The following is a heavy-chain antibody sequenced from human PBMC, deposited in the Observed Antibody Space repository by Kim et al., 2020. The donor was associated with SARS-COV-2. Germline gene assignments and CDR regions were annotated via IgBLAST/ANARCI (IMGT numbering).Heavy chain of an antibody. Sequence: GGSLRLSCAASGFSVSSNSMSWVRQAPGKGLEWVSVTYSGGRTYSADSVKGRFAISRDTSKNTLFLQMDSLRVDDTAVYFCARAGDSRTAYALDVWGQGTTVTVSS. CDR3: ARAGDSRTAYALDV. J-gene: IGHJ3*01. V-gene: IGHV3-66*01. CDR2: TYSGGRT. D-gene: IGHD3-10*01. CDR1: GFSVSSNS.